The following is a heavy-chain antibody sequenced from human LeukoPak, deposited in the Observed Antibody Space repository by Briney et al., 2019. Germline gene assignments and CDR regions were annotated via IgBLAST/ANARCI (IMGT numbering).Heavy chain of an antibody. J-gene: IGHJ1*01. CDR2: ISGYGDST. CDR3: AQDAEEKGYGRPVEYFQH. V-gene: IGHV3-23*01. CDR1: ALTFSRHV. Sequence: GGSLRLSCPSSALTFSRHVINWVRQAPGKGLEWVSAISGYGDSTFYADPVKGRFPISRDNSKNTVYLQIDSLRVEDTAVYYCAQDAEEKGYGRPVEYFQHWGQGTLVTVSS. D-gene: IGHD3-10*01.